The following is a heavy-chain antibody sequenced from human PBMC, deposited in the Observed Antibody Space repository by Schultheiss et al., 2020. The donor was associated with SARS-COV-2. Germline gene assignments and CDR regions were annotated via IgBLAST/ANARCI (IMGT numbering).Heavy chain of an antibody. Sequence: GGSLRLSCAASGFTFSSYSMNWVRQAPGKGLEWVSYISSSSSTIYYADSVKGRFTISRDNAKNSLYLQMNSLRDEDTAVYYCARVNGLRYFDWLFHDGAFDIWGQGTMVTVSS. J-gene: IGHJ3*02. CDR1: GFTFSSYS. CDR2: ISSSSSTI. D-gene: IGHD3-9*01. V-gene: IGHV3-48*02. CDR3: ARVNGLRYFDWLFHDGAFDI.